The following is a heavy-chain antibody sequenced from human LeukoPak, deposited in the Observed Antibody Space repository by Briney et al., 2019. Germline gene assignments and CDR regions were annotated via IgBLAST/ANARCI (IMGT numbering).Heavy chain of an antibody. CDR3: ARGGYDYVWGSYPPGPYFDY. CDR2: IYHSGST. D-gene: IGHD3-16*02. CDR1: RGSISRGGYS. Sequence: SETLSLTCAVSRGSISRGGYSWSWIRQPPGKGLEWIGYIYHSGSTYYNPSLKSRVTISVDRSKNQFSLKLSSVTAADTAVYYCARGGYDYVWGSYPPGPYFDYWGQGTLVTVSS. J-gene: IGHJ4*02. V-gene: IGHV4-30-2*01.